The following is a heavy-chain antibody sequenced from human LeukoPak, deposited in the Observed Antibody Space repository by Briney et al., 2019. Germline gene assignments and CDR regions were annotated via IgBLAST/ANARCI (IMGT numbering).Heavy chain of an antibody. CDR1: GFTFSSNW. V-gene: IGHV3-7*03. CDR3: ARDLGRWLGTFDY. J-gene: IGHJ4*02. CDR2: IKQDGSEK. D-gene: IGHD4-23*01. Sequence: PGGSLRLSCAASGFTFSSNWMHWVRQAPGKGLEWVANIKQDGSEKFYVNSVKGRFTISRDNAKNSLQLQMNSLRAEDTAEYYCARDLGRWLGTFDYWGQGTLVTVSS.